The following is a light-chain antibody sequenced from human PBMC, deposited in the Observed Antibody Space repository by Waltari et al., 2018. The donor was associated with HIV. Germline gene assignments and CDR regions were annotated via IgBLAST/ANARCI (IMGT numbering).Light chain of an antibody. Sequence: QSVLTQPPSASGTPGQTVTISCSGSTPNIGSNYVYWFQQFPGTAPGLLIYKNDQGPSGVPGRFVGSKSGTSASLAISWLRSEDEADYYCAAWDNSLGAWLFGGGAKLTVL. CDR2: KND. J-gene: IGLJ3*02. CDR3: AAWDNSLGAWL. CDR1: TPNIGSNY. V-gene: IGLV1-47*01.